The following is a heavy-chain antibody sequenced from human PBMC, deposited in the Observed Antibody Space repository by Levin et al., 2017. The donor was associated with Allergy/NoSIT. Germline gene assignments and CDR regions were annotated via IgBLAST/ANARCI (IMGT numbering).Heavy chain of an antibody. V-gene: IGHV5-51*01. D-gene: IGHD6-19*01. Sequence: GESLKISCKGSGYSFTTYWIGWVRQMPGKGLEWMGIIYPGDSDTRYSPSFQGQVTISADKSIRTAYLQWSRLKASDTAIYYCARPGGDSSGWYPSFDYWGQGTLVTVSS. CDR1: GYSFTTYW. J-gene: IGHJ4*02. CDR2: IYPGDSDT. CDR3: ARPGGDSSGWYPSFDY.